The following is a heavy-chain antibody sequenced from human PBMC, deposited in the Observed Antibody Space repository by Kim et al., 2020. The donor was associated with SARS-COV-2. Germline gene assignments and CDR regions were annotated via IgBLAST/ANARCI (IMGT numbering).Heavy chain of an antibody. CDR3: AHFLYCSGGSCYFVF. J-gene: IGHJ4*02. CDR1: GFSLSTYGVA. Sequence: SGPTLVKPTQTLTLTCTFSGFSLSTYGVAVGWIRQPPGKALEWLALSYWDDDKRYSPSLKSRLTITRETSKNQVVLRLTNMDPVDTATYFCAHFLYCSGGSCYFVFWGQGTPVTVSS. CDR2: SYWDDDK. V-gene: IGHV2-5*02. D-gene: IGHD2-15*01.